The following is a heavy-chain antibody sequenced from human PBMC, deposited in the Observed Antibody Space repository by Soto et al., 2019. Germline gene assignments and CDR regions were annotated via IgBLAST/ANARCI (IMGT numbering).Heavy chain of an antibody. CDR3: ARSEIKQWLVLDFDY. J-gene: IGHJ4*02. CDR1: GGSISSSSYY. V-gene: IGHV4-39*01. Sequence: QLQLQESGPGLVKPSETLSLTCTVSGGSISSSSYYWGWIRQPPGKGLEWIGSIYYSGSTYYNPSLKSRVTISVDTSKNQFSLKLSSVTAADTAVYYCARSEIKQWLVLDFDYWGQGTLVTVSS. CDR2: IYYSGST. D-gene: IGHD6-19*01.